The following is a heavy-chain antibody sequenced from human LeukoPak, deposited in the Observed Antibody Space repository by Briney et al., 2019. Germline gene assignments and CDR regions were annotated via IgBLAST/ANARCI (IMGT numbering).Heavy chain of an antibody. CDR1: GFTFSSYE. V-gene: IGHV3-48*03. Sequence: LAGSLRLSCVASGFTFSSYEMTWVRQAPGTGLEWHSHISSDGTSICSAASMKGRFTVSRDNAKNSLYLQMNNLRAEDTAMYYCVREMLAAFGLGCWGQGILVTVS. D-gene: IGHD6-13*01. J-gene: IGHJ4*02. CDR2: ISSDGTSI. CDR3: VREMLAAFGLGC.